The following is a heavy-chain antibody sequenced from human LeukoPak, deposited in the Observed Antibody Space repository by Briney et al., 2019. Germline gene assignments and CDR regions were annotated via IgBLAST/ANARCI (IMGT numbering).Heavy chain of an antibody. D-gene: IGHD2-21*01. Sequence: SETLSLTCTVSGGSISSSSYYWGWIRQAPGKGLEWVGSIYYSGSTHYNPSLKSRVTISVDTSKNQFSLNLTSLTAADTAVYYCAKGGKGFPLGLRFDSWGQGTLVSVSS. CDR2: IYYSGST. CDR3: AKGGKGFPLGLRFDS. V-gene: IGHV4-39*07. CDR1: GGSISSSSYY. J-gene: IGHJ4*02.